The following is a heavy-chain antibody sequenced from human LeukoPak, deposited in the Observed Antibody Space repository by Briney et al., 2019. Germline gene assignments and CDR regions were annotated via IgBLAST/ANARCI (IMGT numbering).Heavy chain of an antibody. CDR3: ARGRYCSSTSCFFRPFDI. D-gene: IGHD2-2*01. V-gene: IGHV1-18*01. CDR1: GYTFTSYG. Sequence: GASVKVSCEASGYTFTSYGISWVRQAPGRGLEWMGWISAYNGNTNYAQKLQGRVTMTTDTSTSTAYMELRSLRSDDTAVYYCARGRYCSSTSCFFRPFDIWGQGTMVTVSS. J-gene: IGHJ3*02. CDR2: ISAYNGNT.